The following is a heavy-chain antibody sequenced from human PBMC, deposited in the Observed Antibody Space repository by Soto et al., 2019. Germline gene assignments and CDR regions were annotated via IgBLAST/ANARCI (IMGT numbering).Heavy chain of an antibody. CDR3: ARAKGVLAAKGNWFDP. D-gene: IGHD2-15*01. J-gene: IGHJ5*02. V-gene: IGHV4-4*02. Sequence: PSETLSLTCAVSGGSISSSNWWSWVRQPPGKGLEWIGEIYHSGSTNYNPSLKSRVTISVDKSKNQFSLKLSSVTAADTAVYYCARAKGVLAAKGNWFDPWGQGTLVTVSS. CDR2: IYHSGST. CDR1: GGSISSSNW.